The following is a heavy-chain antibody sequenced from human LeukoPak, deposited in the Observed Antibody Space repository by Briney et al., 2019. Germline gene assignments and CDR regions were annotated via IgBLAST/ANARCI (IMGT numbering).Heavy chain of an antibody. CDR2: ISTSSSYI. J-gene: IGHJ6*03. CDR1: GFTFSSFG. Sequence: GGSLRLSCAASGFTFSSFGMNWVRHAPGKGLEWVSSISTSSSYIYYADSLKGRFTISRDNAKNSLYLQMNSLRAEDTAVYYCARGRFGDHYMDVWGKGTTVTISS. D-gene: IGHD3-10*01. V-gene: IGHV3-21*01. CDR3: ARGRFGDHYMDV.